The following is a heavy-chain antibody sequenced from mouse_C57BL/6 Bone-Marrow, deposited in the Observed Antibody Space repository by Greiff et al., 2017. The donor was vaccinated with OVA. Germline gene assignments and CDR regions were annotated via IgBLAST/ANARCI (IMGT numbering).Heavy chain of an antibody. D-gene: IGHD1-1*01. Sequence: VQLQQSGPELVKPGASVKISCKASGYSFTDYNMNWVKQSNGKSLEWIGVINPNYGTTSYNQKFKGKATLTVDQSSSTSYMQLNSLTSEDSAVYYCARSSLYYGSSYVGWYFDVWGTGTTVTVSS. CDR2: INPNYGTT. V-gene: IGHV1-39*01. J-gene: IGHJ1*03. CDR1: GYSFTDYN. CDR3: ARSSLYYGSSYVGWYFDV.